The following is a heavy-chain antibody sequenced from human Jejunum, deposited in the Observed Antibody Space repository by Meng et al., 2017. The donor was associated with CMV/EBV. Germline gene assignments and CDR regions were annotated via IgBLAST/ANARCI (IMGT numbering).Heavy chain of an antibody. CDR2: IPFDGNNE. Sequence: RFTFSSYAMHWVRQAPGKGLEWVAVIPFDGNNEHYADSVKGRFTISRDNSKNTLYLQVNSLRPEDTGGYYCARGTGSGSWLIDSWGQGTLVTVSS. CDR1: RFTFSSYA. J-gene: IGHJ4*02. V-gene: IGHV3-30*04. CDR3: ARGTGSGSWLIDS. D-gene: IGHD6-13*01.